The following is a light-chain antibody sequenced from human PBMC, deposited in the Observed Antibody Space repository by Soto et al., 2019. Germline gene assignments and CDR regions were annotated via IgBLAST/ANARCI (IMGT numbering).Light chain of an antibody. Sequence: DIQMTQSPSTLSASLGDRVTITCRASQSISSWLAWYQQKPGKAPKLLIYKASSLESGVPSRFRGSGSGTEFTLTISSLRPDDFETYYCQHYNSYSEAFGQGTKVDTK. CDR3: QHYNSYSEA. V-gene: IGKV1-5*03. CDR2: KAS. J-gene: IGKJ1*01. CDR1: QSISSW.